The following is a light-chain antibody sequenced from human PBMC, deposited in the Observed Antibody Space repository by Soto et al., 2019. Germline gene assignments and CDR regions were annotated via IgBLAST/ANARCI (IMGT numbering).Light chain of an antibody. Sequence: DIQMTQSPSSVSASIGDRVTITCRASQNIRFWLAWYQQQPGKAPKALIRGASSLQPGVPSRFSGSGSGTDFTLTINSLQPEDFATYYCQQSHSFPPTVGGGTKVEI. CDR2: GAS. V-gene: IGKV1D-12*01. CDR3: QQSHSFPPT. CDR1: QNIRFW. J-gene: IGKJ4*01.